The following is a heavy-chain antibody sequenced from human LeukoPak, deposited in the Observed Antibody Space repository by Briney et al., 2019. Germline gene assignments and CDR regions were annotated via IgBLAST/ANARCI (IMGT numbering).Heavy chain of an antibody. J-gene: IGHJ5*02. Sequence: GGSLRLSCAASGFTFSSYSMNWVRQAPGKGLEWVSAISGSGGSTYYADSLKGRFTISRDNSKNTLYLQMNSLRAEDTAVYYCAKDREYQLLPGNWFDPWGQGTLVTVSS. CDR2: ISGSGGST. CDR1: GFTFSSYS. D-gene: IGHD2-2*01. CDR3: AKDREYQLLPGNWFDP. V-gene: IGHV3-23*01.